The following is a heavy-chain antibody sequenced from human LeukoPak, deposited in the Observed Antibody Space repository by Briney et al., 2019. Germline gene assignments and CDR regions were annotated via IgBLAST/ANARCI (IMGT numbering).Heavy chain of an antibody. J-gene: IGHJ6*03. CDR1: GGSISSYY. D-gene: IGHD1-26*01. V-gene: IGHV4-59*01. CDR3: ARDRSGVIRGADYYYYMDV. Sequence: KPSETLSLTCTVSGGSISSYYWSWIRQPPGKGLEWIGYIYYSGSTNYNPSLKSRVTISVDTSKNQFSLKLSSVTAADTAVYYCARDRSGVIRGADYYYYMDVWGKGTTVTISS. CDR2: IYYSGST.